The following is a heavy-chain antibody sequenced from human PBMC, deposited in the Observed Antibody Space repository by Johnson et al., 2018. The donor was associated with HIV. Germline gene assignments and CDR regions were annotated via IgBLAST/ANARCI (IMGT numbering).Heavy chain of an antibody. CDR2: IYSGAST. D-gene: IGHD5-18*01. V-gene: IGHV3-66*02. J-gene: IGHJ3*02. CDR3: ARLPSGYSRDDLDI. Sequence: VQLVESGGGLVQPGGSLRLSCAASGFTFSNNYMSWVRQAPGKGLEWVSVIYSGASTYYADSVKGRFTISRDNSKNTLYLQINSLRPEDTAVYYCARLPSGYSRDDLDIWGQGTTVTVSS. CDR1: GFTFSNNY.